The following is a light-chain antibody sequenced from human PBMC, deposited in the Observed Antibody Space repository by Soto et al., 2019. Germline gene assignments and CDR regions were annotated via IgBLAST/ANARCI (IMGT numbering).Light chain of an antibody. V-gene: IGLV2-11*01. CDR3: SSYAGSYLFV. CDR1: SSDVGGYNY. J-gene: IGLJ1*01. Sequence: QSDLTQPRSVSGSPGQSVTISRTGTSSDVGGYNYVSWYQQHPGKAPKLMIYDVSKRPSGVPDRFSGSKSGNTASLTISGLQVEDEADYYCSSYAGSYLFVFETGTKVTVL. CDR2: DVS.